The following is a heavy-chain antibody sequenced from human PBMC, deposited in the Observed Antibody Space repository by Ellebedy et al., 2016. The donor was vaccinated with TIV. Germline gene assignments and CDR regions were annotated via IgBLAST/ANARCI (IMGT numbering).Heavy chain of an antibody. D-gene: IGHD1-26*01. CDR1: GGSISSYY. J-gene: IGHJ3*02. CDR3: ARGPRIVGATRVAFDI. CDR2: IYTSGST. V-gene: IGHV4-4*07. Sequence: SETLSLTCTVSGGSISSYYWSWIRQPAGKGLEWIGRIYTSGSTNYNPSLKSRVTMSVDTSKNQFSLKLSSVTAADTAVYYRARGPRIVGATRVAFDIWGQGTMVTVSS.